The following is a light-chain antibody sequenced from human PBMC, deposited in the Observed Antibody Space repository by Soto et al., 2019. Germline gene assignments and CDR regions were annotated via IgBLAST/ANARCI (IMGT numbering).Light chain of an antibody. CDR3: CSSAPESTYV. CDR2: KGT. V-gene: IGLV2-23*01. CDR1: SSDVGAYNS. Sequence: SVLAQPASVSGSPGQSITISCTGTSSDVGAYNSVSWYQQHPHRSPQVIIYKGTQRPSGVSNRFSGSTSGNAASLTISALQTDEEADYFCCSSAPESTYVCGTGTKVTVL. J-gene: IGLJ1*01.